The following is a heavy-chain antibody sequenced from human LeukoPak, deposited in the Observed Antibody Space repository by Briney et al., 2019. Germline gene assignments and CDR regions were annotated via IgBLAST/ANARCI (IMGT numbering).Heavy chain of an antibody. J-gene: IGHJ2*01. Sequence: PGRSLRLSCAASGFTFSSYAMHWVRQAPGKGLEWVAVISYDGSNKYYADSVKGRFTISRDNSKNTLYLQMNSLRAEDTAVYYCASPLNYYDSSMPGWYFDLWGRGTLVTVSS. CDR2: ISYDGSNK. CDR3: ASPLNYYDSSMPGWYFDL. D-gene: IGHD3-22*01. CDR1: GFTFSSYA. V-gene: IGHV3-30-3*01.